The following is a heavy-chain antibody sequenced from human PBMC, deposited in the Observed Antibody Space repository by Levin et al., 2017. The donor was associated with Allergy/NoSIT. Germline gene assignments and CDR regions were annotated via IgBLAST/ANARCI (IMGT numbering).Heavy chain of an antibody. CDR2: IDPSGGRT. J-gene: IGHJ4*02. CDR3: ARHCSADYYGF. V-gene: IGHV3-23*01. Sequence: PGGSLRLSCAASGFTFSSYAMSWVRQAPGKGLEWVSAIDPSGGRTYYADSVKGRFTISRDSSTNTLYLQMNSLGAEDTAVYYCARHCSADYYGFWGQGTLVTVSS. D-gene: IGHD3-10*01. CDR1: GFTFSSYA.